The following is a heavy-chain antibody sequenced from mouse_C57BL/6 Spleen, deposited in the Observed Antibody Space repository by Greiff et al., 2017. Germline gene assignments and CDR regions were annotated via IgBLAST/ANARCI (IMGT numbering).Heavy chain of an antibody. V-gene: IGHV14-4*01. CDR1: GFNIKDDY. Sequence: EVQLQESGAELVRPGASVKLSCTASGFNIKDDYMHWVKQRPEQGLEWIGWIDPENGDTEYASKFQGKATITPDTSSNTAYLQRSSLTSEDTAVYYCTTSGSSSAWFAYWGQGTLVTVS. CDR2: IDPENGDT. CDR3: TTSGSSSAWFAY. D-gene: IGHD1-1*01. J-gene: IGHJ3*01.